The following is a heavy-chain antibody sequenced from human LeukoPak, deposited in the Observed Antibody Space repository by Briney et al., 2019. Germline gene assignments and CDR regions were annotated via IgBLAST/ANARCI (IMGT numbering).Heavy chain of an antibody. CDR3: VKGRRSGYSHGFDY. V-gene: IGHV3-23*01. D-gene: IGHD3-22*01. J-gene: IGHJ4*02. CDR2: ISGSGGST. Sequence: PGGSLRLSCAASGFTFSSYAMSWVRQAPGKGLEWVSAISGSGGSTYYADSVKGRFTISRDNSKNTLYLQMSSLRAEDTAVYYCVKGRRSGYSHGFDYWGQGTLVTVSS. CDR1: GFTFSSYA.